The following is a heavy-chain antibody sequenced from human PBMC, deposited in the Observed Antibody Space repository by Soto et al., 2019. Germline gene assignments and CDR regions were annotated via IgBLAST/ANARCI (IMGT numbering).Heavy chain of an antibody. J-gene: IGHJ4*02. Sequence: WGSLTLACAASGFTFSSSAMHGVCQAPGKGLEWVAVISYDGSNKYYADSVKGRFTISRDNSKNTLYLQMNSLRAEDTAVYYCARDIYCSSTSCCETRSSFDYCGQVTLVTVSS. CDR3: ARDIYCSSTSCCETRSSFDY. V-gene: IGHV3-30-3*01. CDR2: ISYDGSNK. CDR1: GFTFSSSA. D-gene: IGHD2-2*01.